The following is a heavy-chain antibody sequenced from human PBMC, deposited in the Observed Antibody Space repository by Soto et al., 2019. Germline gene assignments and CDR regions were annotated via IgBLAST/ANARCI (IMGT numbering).Heavy chain of an antibody. V-gene: IGHV3-33*01. CDR2: IWYDGSNK. Sequence: QVQLVESGGGVVQPGRSLRLSCAASGFTFSSYGMHWVRQAPGKGLEWVAVIWYDGSNKYYADSVKGRFTISRDNSKNTLYLKRNSLGAEDRAVYYCGRDLGYCSGGSCDEDYWGQGTLVTVSS. CDR3: GRDLGYCSGGSCDEDY. CDR1: GFTFSSYG. D-gene: IGHD2-15*01. J-gene: IGHJ4*02.